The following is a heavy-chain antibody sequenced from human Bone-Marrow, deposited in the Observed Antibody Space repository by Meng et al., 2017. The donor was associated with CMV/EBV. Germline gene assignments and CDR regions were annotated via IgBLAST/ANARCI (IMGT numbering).Heavy chain of an antibody. V-gene: IGHV3-30*04. Sequence: GGSLRLSCAASRFTFSSYVMHWVRQAPGKGLEWVAVISYDGSNRCYADSVKGRFTISRDNSKNTLYLQMNSLRAEDTAEYYCASDRSWYEFPFDYWGQGTLVTVSS. CDR1: RFTFSSYV. J-gene: IGHJ4*02. CDR3: ASDRSWYEFPFDY. CDR2: ISYDGSNR. D-gene: IGHD6-13*01.